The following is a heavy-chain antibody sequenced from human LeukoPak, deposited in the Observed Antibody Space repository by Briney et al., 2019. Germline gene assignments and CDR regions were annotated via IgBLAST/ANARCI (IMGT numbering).Heavy chain of an antibody. CDR3: AKAPVTTYSGAYCYPFDY. V-gene: IGHV3-23*01. J-gene: IGHJ4*02. CDR1: GFTLSSYA. CDR2: ISVSGNT. Sequence: GALRLSCAASGFTLSSYAMSWVRQAPGKGLEWVSAISVSGNTYHADSVKGRFTISRDSSKNTLYLQMNRLRAEDAAVYYCAKAPVTTYSGAYCYPFDYWGQGTLVTVSS. D-gene: IGHD2-21*01.